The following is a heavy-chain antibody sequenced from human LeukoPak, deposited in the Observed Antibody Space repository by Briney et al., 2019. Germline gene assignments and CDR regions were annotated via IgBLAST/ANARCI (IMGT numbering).Heavy chain of an antibody. V-gene: IGHV1-24*01. Sequence: GASVKVSCKVSGYTLTELSMHRVRQAPGKGLEWMGGFDPEDGETSYAQKFQGRVTMTEDTSTDTAYMELSSLRSEDTAVYYCATENRGSYYYPGLDYWGQGTLVTVSS. CDR1: GYTLTELS. CDR2: FDPEDGET. J-gene: IGHJ4*02. CDR3: ATENRGSYYYPGLDY. D-gene: IGHD1-26*01.